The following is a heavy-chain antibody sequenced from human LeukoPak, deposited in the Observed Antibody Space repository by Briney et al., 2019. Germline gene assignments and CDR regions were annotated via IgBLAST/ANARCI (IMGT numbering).Heavy chain of an antibody. Sequence: ASVKVSCKVSGYTLTELSMHWVRQAPGKGLEWMGGFDPDDGETIYAQKFQGRVTMTEDTSTDTAYMELSSLRSEDTAVYYCATVTVVVPAARYYYYGMDVWGQGTTVTVSS. CDR3: ATVTVVVPAARYYYYGMDV. V-gene: IGHV1-24*01. CDR2: FDPDDGET. CDR1: GYTLTELS. J-gene: IGHJ6*02. D-gene: IGHD2-2*01.